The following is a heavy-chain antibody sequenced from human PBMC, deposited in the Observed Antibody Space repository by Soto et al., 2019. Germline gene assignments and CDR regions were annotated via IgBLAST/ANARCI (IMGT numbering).Heavy chain of an antibody. CDR3: VSKLGPYYYGLDV. V-gene: IGHV4-4*02. Sequence: KASETLSLTCTVYGDSITNNHWWSWVRQPPGKGPELIGGIYHTGIANYNPSLESRVAFSVDKSKNQFSLSLTSVTAADTAVYYCVSKLGPYYYGLDVWGQGTTVTVSS. J-gene: IGHJ6*02. CDR1: GDSITNNHW. CDR2: IYHTGIA. D-gene: IGHD3-16*01.